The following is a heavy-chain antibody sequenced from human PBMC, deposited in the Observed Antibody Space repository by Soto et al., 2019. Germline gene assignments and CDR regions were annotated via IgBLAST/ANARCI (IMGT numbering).Heavy chain of an antibody. CDR3: ARAGSIVYFDWPPIDY. CDR1: GFTFSSYS. D-gene: IGHD3-9*01. J-gene: IGHJ4*02. Sequence: GGSLRLSCAASGFTFSSYSMNWVRQAPGKGLEWVSYISSSSSTIYYADSVKGRFTISRDNAKNSLYLQMNSLRDEDTAVYYCARAGSIVYFDWPPIDYWGQGTLVTVSS. CDR2: ISSSSSTI. V-gene: IGHV3-48*02.